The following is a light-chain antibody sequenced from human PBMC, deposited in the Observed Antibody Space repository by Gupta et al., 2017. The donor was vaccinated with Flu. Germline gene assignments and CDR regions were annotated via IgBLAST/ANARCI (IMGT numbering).Light chain of an antibody. CDR1: TSDVGGYNY. Sequence: QSALTQPASVSGSPGQSITISCTGTTSDVGGYNYVSWYQQHPGKAPKLMIYDLINRPSGVSSRFSGSKSGNTASLTISGLQADDEADYYCSSYTTSGAEVFGGGTKLTVL. V-gene: IGLV2-14*03. J-gene: IGLJ2*01. CDR3: SSYTTSGAEV. CDR2: DLI.